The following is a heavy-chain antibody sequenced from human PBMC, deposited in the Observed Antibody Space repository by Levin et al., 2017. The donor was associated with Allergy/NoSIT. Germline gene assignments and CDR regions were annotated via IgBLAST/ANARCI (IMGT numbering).Heavy chain of an antibody. CDR2: IYSGGST. Sequence: GSLRLSCAASGFTVSSNYMSWVRQAPGKGLEWVSVIYSGGSTYYADSVKGRFTISRDNSKNTLYLQMNSRRAEDTAVYYCARGGSGSYYSYYYYYMDVWGKGTTVTVSS. V-gene: IGHV3-53*01. CDR1: GFTVSSNY. D-gene: IGHD3-10*01. J-gene: IGHJ6*03. CDR3: ARGGSGSYYSYYYYYMDV.